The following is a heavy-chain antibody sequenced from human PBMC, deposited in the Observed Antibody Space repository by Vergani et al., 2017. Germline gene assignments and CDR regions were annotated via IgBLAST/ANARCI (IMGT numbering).Heavy chain of an antibody. CDR3: ARDRFPIAVAGAVQH. J-gene: IGHJ1*01. CDR1: GGTFSSYA. Sequence: QVQLVQSGAEVKKPGSSVKVSCKASGGTFSSYAISWVRQAPGPGLEWMGGIIPIFGTANYAQKFQGRVTITADESTSTAYMELSSLRSEDTAVYYCARDRFPIAVAGAVQHWGQGTLVTVSS. CDR2: IIPIFGTA. D-gene: IGHD6-19*01. V-gene: IGHV1-69*01.